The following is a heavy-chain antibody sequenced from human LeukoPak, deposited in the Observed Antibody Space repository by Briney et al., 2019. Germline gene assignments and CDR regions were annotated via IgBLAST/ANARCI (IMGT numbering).Heavy chain of an antibody. V-gene: IGHV4-39*07. CDR2: IYYSGNT. CDR3: ARDYSNNFNY. CDR1: GGSISSSSFY. J-gene: IGHJ4*02. D-gene: IGHD4-11*01. Sequence: SETLSLTCSVSGGSISSSSFYWGWIRQPPGKGLEWIGTIYYSGNTFYNPSLKSRVTISVDTSKNQFSMKLTSVTAADTAVYYCARDYSNNFNYWGQGTLVTVSS.